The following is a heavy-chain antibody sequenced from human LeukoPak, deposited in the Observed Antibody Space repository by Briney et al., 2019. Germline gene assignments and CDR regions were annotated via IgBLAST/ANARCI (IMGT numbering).Heavy chain of an antibody. Sequence: ASVTVSCTASGYTFTSYYMHWVRQAPGQGLEWMGIINPSGGSTSYAQKFQGRVTMTRDTSTSTVYMELSSLRSEDTAVYYCARVSGGYYDSSGYYYAYDYWGQGTLVTVSS. J-gene: IGHJ4*02. CDR1: GYTFTSYY. D-gene: IGHD3-22*01. CDR2: INPSGGST. CDR3: ARVSGGYYDSSGYYYAYDY. V-gene: IGHV1-46*01.